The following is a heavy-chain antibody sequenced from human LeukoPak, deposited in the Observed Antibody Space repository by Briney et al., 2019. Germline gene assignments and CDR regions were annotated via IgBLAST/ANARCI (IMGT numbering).Heavy chain of an antibody. CDR2: INAGNGNT. CDR3: ARDYYDTSGAITFDY. Sequence: ASVKVSCTAPGYTFTSYAMHWVRQAPGQRLEWMGWINAGNGNTKYSQKFQGRVTITRDTSASTAYMELSSLRSEDTAVYYCARDYYDTSGAITFDYWGQGTLVTVSS. CDR1: GYTFTSYA. J-gene: IGHJ4*02. D-gene: IGHD3-22*01. V-gene: IGHV1-3*01.